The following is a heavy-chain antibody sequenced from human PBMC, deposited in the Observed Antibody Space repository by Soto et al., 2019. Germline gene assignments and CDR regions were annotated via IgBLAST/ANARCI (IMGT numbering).Heavy chain of an antibody. CDR3: ARAPPEYDSSGYYAPGVYYYYGMDV. J-gene: IGHJ6*02. V-gene: IGHV1-69*13. Sequence: ASVKVSCKASGGTFSSYAISWVRQAPGQGLEWMGGIIPIFGTANYAQKFQGRVTITADESTSTAYMELSSLRSEDTAVYYCARAPPEYDSSGYYAPGVYYYYGMDVRGQGTTVTVSS. D-gene: IGHD3-22*01. CDR2: IIPIFGTA. CDR1: GGTFSSYA.